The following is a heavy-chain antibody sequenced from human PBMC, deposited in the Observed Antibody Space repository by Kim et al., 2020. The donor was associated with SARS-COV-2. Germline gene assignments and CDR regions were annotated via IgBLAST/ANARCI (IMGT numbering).Heavy chain of an antibody. J-gene: IGHJ5*02. D-gene: IGHD3-3*01. CDR3: AKSRVYDFWSGYYPNWFDP. Sequence: GLFTISRNNSKNTLYLQMNSLRAEDTAVYYCAKSRVYDFWSGYYPNWFDPWGQGTLVTVSS. V-gene: IGHV3-23*01.